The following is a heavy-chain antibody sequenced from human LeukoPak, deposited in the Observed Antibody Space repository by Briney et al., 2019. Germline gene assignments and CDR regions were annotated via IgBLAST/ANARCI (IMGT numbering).Heavy chain of an antibody. CDR3: ARDPREVIVVVGTWFDP. D-gene: IGHD3-22*01. CDR2: IIPILGIV. Sequence: SVKVSCKASGGTFSSYAISWVRQAPGQGPEWMGRIIPILGIVNYAQKFQGRVTITADKSTSTAYMELSSLRSEDTAVYYCARDPREVIVVVGTWFDPWGQGTLVTVSS. J-gene: IGHJ5*02. V-gene: IGHV1-69*04. CDR1: GGTFSSYA.